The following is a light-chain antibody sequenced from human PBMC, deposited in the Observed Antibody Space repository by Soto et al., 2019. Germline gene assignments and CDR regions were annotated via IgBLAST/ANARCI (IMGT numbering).Light chain of an antibody. CDR3: SLYTTSTTRVV. J-gene: IGLJ2*01. CDR2: EVN. V-gene: IGLV2-18*01. Sequence: QSVLTQPPSVSGSPGQSVTISCTGTSSDVGNYNRVSWYQQPPGTDPKLIIYEVNNRPSGVPDRFSGSKSGNTASLTISGLQAEDEANYFCSLYTTSTTRVVFGGGTKLTVL. CDR1: SSDVGNYNR.